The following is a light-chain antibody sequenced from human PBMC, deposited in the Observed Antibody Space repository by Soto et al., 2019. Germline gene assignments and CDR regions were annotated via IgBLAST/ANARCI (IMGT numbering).Light chain of an antibody. Sequence: DIQMTQSPSSLSASVGDRVTITCRASESIGSYLNWYQQKPGKAPKLLIYGVSTLESGVPLRFSGSGSRTDFTLIISSLQPEDLATYYCQQSYSAPMYTFGQGTKLEIK. CDR3: QQSYSAPMYT. CDR2: GVS. CDR1: ESIGSY. V-gene: IGKV1-39*01. J-gene: IGKJ2*01.